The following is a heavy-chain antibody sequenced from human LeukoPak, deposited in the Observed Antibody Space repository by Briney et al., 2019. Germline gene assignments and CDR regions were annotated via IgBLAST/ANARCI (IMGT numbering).Heavy chain of an antibody. D-gene: IGHD3-22*01. CDR1: GFTFSSYS. CDR2: ISSSSSYI. V-gene: IGHV3-21*01. CDR3: ARDRSPTYYYDSSGQPLY. Sequence: GGSLRLSCAASGFTFSSYSMNWVRQAPGKGLEWVSSISSSSSYIYYADSVKGRFTISRDNAKNSLYLRMNSLRAEDTAVYYCARDRSPTYYYDSSGQPLYWGQGTLVTVSS. J-gene: IGHJ4*02.